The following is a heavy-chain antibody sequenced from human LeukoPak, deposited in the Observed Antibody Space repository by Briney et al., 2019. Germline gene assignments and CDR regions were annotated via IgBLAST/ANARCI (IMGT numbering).Heavy chain of an antibody. D-gene: IGHD6-13*01. Sequence: SETLSLTCTVSGGSISSVSYYWGWIRQPPGKGLECIGSIFYTGRSYYNPSLKRRVTISVDTSKNQFSLKLSSVTAADTAVYYCARTYSSSWNWFDPWGQGTLVTVSS. CDR2: IFYTGRS. V-gene: IGHV4-39*07. CDR1: GGSISSVSYY. CDR3: ARTYSSSWNWFDP. J-gene: IGHJ5*02.